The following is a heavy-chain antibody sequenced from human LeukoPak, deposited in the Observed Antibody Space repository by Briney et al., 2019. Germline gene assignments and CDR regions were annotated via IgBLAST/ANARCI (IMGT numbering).Heavy chain of an antibody. CDR3: AKDLLTYYYDSSGSLFDY. CDR2: ISGSGGST. CDR1: GFTFSSYA. D-gene: IGHD3-22*01. V-gene: IGHV3-23*01. J-gene: IGHJ4*02. Sequence: GGSLRLSCAASGFTFSSYAMSWVRQAPGKGPEWVSAISGSGGSTYYADSVKGRFTISRDNSKNTLYLQMNSLRAEDTAVYYCAKDLLTYYYDSSGSLFDYWGQGTLVTVSS.